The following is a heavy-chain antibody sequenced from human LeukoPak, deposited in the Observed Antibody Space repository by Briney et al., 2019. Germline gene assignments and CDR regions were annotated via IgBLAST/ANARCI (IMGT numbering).Heavy chain of an antibody. Sequence: GGSLRLSCAASGFTFSSYAMSWVRQAPGKGLEWVLAISGSGGSTYYADSVKGRFTIARDNSKNTLYLQMNSLRAEDTAVYYCAKAPPSSWGEEGDFDYWGQGTLVTVSS. J-gene: IGHJ4*02. CDR3: AKAPPSSWGEEGDFDY. CDR1: GFTFSSYA. D-gene: IGHD6-13*01. CDR2: ISGSGGST. V-gene: IGHV3-23*01.